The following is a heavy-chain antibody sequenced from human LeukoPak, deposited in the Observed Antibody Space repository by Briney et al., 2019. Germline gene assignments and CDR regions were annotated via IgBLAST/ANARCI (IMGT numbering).Heavy chain of an antibody. V-gene: IGHV1-18*01. J-gene: IGHJ5*02. Sequence: GASVKVSCKASGYTFTSYGISWVRQAPGQGLEWMGWISAYNGNTNYAQKLQDRVTMTTDTSASTAYMELRSLRSDDTAVYYCAKSRGSGSYFSWFDPWGQGTLVTVSS. D-gene: IGHD3-10*01. CDR1: GYTFTSYG. CDR3: AKSRGSGSYFSWFDP. CDR2: ISAYNGNT.